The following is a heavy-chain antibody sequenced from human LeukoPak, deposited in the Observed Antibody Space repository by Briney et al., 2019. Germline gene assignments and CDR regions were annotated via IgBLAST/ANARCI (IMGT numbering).Heavy chain of an antibody. J-gene: IGHJ3*02. Sequence: PGGSLRLSCAASGFTFSDYYMSWIRQAPGKGLEWVSYISSSGGTIYYADSVKGRFTISRDNAKNSLYLQMNSLRAEDTAVYYCARVLAFPDLAAFDIWGQGTMVTVSS. D-gene: IGHD2/OR15-2a*01. CDR3: ARVLAFPDLAAFDI. CDR2: ISSSGGTI. V-gene: IGHV3-11*01. CDR1: GFTFSDYY.